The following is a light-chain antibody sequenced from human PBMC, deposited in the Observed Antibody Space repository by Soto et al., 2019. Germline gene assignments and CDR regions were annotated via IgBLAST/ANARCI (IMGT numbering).Light chain of an antibody. CDR1: SSNIGAGYD. CDR3: QSYVSSLSGSYV. Sequence: QSVLTQPPSVSGAPGQRVTISCTGSSSNIGAGYDVHWYQRLPGTAPKVLIYSNNNRPSGVPDRFSGSKSGTSASLAITGLQAEDEAYYYCQSYVSSLSGSYVFGTGTKVTVL. CDR2: SNN. V-gene: IGLV1-40*01. J-gene: IGLJ1*01.